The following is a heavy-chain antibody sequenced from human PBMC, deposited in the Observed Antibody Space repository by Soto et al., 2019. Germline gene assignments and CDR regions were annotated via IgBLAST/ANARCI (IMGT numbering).Heavy chain of an antibody. CDR3: ASGIQLWLRRINNGYSG. D-gene: IGHD5-18*01. CDR2: IIPMFGTA. Sequence: QVQLVQSGAEVKKPESSVNVSCKAPLGTFSTYAISWVRQAPGQGLEWMGGIIPMFGTANYAQRFQDRVTITADESTNTVYMELSSLRSEDTAVYFCASGIQLWLRRINNGYSGWGQGTLVTVSS. J-gene: IGHJ4*02. CDR1: LGTFSTYA. V-gene: IGHV1-69*12.